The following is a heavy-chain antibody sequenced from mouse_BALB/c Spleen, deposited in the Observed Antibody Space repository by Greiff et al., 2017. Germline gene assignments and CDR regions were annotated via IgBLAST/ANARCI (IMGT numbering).Heavy chain of an antibody. D-gene: IGHD2-4*01. Sequence: EVKLVESGGGLVKPGGSLKLSCAASGFTFSSYAMSWVRQTPEKRLEWVASISSGGSTYYPDSVKGRFTISRDNARNILYLQMSSLRSEDTAMYYCARGGTMITTGRDYYAMDYWGQGTSVTVSS. V-gene: IGHV5-6-5*01. CDR3: ARGGTMITTGRDYYAMDY. CDR2: ISSGGST. CDR1: GFTFSSYA. J-gene: IGHJ4*01.